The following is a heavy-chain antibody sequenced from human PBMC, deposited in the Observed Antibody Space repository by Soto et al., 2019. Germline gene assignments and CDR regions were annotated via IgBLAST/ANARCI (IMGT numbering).Heavy chain of an antibody. V-gene: IGHV3-33*01. CDR1: GFTFSSYG. D-gene: IGHD3-10*01. CDR2: IWYDGSNK. J-gene: IGHJ4*02. Sequence: QVQLVESGGGVVQPGRSLRLSCAASGFTFSSYGMHWVRQAPGKGLEWVAVIWYDGSNKYYADSVKGRFTISRDNSKNTLYLQMNGLRAEDTAVYYCARDLSAYYYGSGSLNYWGQGTLVTVSS. CDR3: ARDLSAYYYGSGSLNY.